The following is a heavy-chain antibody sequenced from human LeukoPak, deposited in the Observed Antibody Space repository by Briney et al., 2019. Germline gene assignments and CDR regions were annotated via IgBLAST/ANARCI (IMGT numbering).Heavy chain of an antibody. CDR1: GFTFSSYS. V-gene: IGHV3-48*01. D-gene: IGHD2-2*01. CDR2: ISSSSTI. CDR3: ARGSRSDY. J-gene: IGHJ4*02. Sequence: PGGSLRLSCAASGFTFSSYSMNWVRQAPGKGLEWVSYISSSSTIYYADSVKGRFTISRDNAKNSLYLQMNSLRAEDTAVYYCARGSRSDYWGQGTLVTVSS.